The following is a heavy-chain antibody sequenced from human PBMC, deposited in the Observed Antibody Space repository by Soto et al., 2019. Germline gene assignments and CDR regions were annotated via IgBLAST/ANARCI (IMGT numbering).Heavy chain of an antibody. V-gene: IGHV3-21*06. J-gene: IGHJ4*02. CDR1: GFTFTRYS. CDR3: ARESEDLASNFDC. CDR2: ISSTTNYI. Sequence: GGSLTLSCAASGFTFTRYSMNWVRQAPGKGLEWVSSISSTTNYIYYGDSMKGRFTISRDNAKNSLYLEMNSLRDEDTAVYSCARESEDLASNFDCWGQGTLVTVSS.